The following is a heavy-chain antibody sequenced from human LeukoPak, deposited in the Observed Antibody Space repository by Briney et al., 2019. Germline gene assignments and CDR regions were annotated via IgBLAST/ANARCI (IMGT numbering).Heavy chain of an antibody. D-gene: IGHD2-2*02. CDR1: GGTFSSYE. Sequence: SVKVSCKASGGTFSSYEISWVRQAPGQGLEWMGGIIPMFGTAKYAQKFQGRVTITADESTSTAYMELSSLRSEDTAVYYCARVAGGRYCSSTSCYMRGWFDPWGQGTLVTVSS. CDR3: ARVAGGRYCSSTSCYMRGWFDP. V-gene: IGHV1-69*13. J-gene: IGHJ5*02. CDR2: IIPMFGTA.